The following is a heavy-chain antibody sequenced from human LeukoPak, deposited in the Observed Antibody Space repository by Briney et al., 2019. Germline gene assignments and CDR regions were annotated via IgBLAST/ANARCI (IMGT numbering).Heavy chain of an antibody. Sequence: ASVTVSCTASGYTFTSYDINWVRQATGQGLEWMGWMNPNSGNTGYAQKFQGRVTMTRNTSINTAYMELSSLTSEDTAVYYCARTSSGRSLQPGFDYWGQGTLATVSS. D-gene: IGHD5-24*01. CDR3: ARTSSGRSLQPGFDY. CDR1: GYTFTSYD. V-gene: IGHV1-8*01. J-gene: IGHJ4*02. CDR2: MNPNSGNT.